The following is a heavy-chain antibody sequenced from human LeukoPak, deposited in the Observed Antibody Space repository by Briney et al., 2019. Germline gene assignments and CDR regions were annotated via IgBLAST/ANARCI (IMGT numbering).Heavy chain of an antibody. V-gene: IGHV4-38-2*02. CDR2: IYHSGST. CDR3: ATMGVIGQPIDY. Sequence: SETLSLTCSVSGDSITIGHYWGWIRQPPGKGLEWIASIYHSGSTYYNPSLKSRVTISVDTSKNQFSLKLSFVTAADSAVHYCATMGVIGQPIDYCGQGTLVTVSS. D-gene: IGHD3-10*01. CDR1: GDSITIGHY. J-gene: IGHJ4*02.